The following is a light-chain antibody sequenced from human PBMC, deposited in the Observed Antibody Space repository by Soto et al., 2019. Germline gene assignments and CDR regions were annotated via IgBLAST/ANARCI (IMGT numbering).Light chain of an antibody. J-gene: IGLJ1*01. Sequence: QSVLTQPPSGSGSPGQSVTISCTGTSSDVGSYNRVSWYQQPPGTAPNLMIYEVSNRPSGVPDRFSGSKSGNTASLTISGLQAEDEADYYCSSYTSSSTYVFGTGTKVTVL. V-gene: IGLV2-18*02. CDR2: EVS. CDR1: SSDVGSYNR. CDR3: SSYTSSSTYV.